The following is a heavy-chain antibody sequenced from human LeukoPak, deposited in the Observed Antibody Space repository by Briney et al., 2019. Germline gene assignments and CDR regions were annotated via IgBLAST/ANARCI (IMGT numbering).Heavy chain of an antibody. CDR1: AFTFSIYG. Sequence: PGGSLRLSCAASAFTFSIYGMHWVRQAPGKGLEWVAFIRYDGGKKYYVDSVKGRFTISRDDSKKTLYLQMNSLRPEDTAVYYCASGGVYYGAAFDFWGQGSLVTVSA. D-gene: IGHD1-26*01. J-gene: IGHJ4*02. CDR3: ASGGVYYGAAFDF. CDR2: IRYDGGKK. V-gene: IGHV3-30*02.